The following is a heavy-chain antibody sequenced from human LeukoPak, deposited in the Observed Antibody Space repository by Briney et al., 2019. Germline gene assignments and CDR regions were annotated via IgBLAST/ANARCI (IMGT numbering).Heavy chain of an antibody. V-gene: IGHV3-74*01. D-gene: IGHD1-1*01. CDR3: ARDERGNWNDTPRY. CDR2: INLDGRST. CDR1: GFQFSSFW. Sequence: GGSLRLSCSASGFQFSSFWMHWVRQAPGKGLVWVSRINLDGRSTTYVDSVKGRFTISRDNAKNTLYLQMNSLRDEDTGIYYCARDERGNWNDTPRYWGQGTLVTVSS. J-gene: IGHJ4*02.